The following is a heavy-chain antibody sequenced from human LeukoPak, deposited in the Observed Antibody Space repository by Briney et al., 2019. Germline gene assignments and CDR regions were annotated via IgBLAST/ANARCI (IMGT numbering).Heavy chain of an antibody. D-gene: IGHD5-18*01. J-gene: IGHJ4*01. CDR2: IYYSGST. Sequence: SETLSLTCTVSGGSISSSSYYWGWIRQPPGKGLEWIGSIYYSGSTYYNPSLKSRVTISVDTSKNQFSLKLSSVTAADTAVCYCARLLGGYSYGYFCDYWGHGTLVTVSS. CDR3: ARLLGGYSYGYFCDY. V-gene: IGHV4-39*01. CDR1: GGSISSSSYY.